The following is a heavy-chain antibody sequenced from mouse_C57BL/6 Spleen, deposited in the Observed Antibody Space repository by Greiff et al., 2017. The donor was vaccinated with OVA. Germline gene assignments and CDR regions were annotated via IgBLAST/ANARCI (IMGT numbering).Heavy chain of an antibody. CDR1: GYTFTSYW. J-gene: IGHJ3*01. D-gene: IGHD2-2*01. CDR3: ARFGGYDGGAWFAY. Sequence: QVQLQQPGAELVMPGASVKLSCKASGYTFTSYWMHWVKQRPGQGLEWIGEIDPSDSYTTYNQKFKGKSTLTVDKSSSTAYMQLSSLTSEDSAVYYCARFGGYDGGAWFAYWGQGTLVTVSA. V-gene: IGHV1-69*01. CDR2: IDPSDSYT.